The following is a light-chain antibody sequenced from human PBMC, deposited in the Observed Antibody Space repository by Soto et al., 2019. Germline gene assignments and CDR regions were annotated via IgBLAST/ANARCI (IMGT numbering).Light chain of an antibody. V-gene: IGKV1-5*01. CDR3: QQYDDYPRT. CDR2: DDS. Sequence: DIQMTQSPSPLSASVGDRVTITCRASQSIKNWLAWYQQKPGTAPKFLIYDDSTLESGGPSRFSGSGSGTEFTLTISSLQADDFATDFCQQYDDYPRTFGGGTKVEIK. CDR1: QSIKNW. J-gene: IGKJ4*01.